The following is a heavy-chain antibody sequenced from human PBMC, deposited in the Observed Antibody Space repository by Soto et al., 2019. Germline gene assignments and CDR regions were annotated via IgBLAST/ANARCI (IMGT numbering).Heavy chain of an antibody. CDR1: GFTFSRCS. CDR2: ISPSSGYI. J-gene: IGHJ5*02. Sequence: GGSLRLSCAASGFTFSRCSMNWVRQSPGKGLEWVSSISPSSGYIYYADSVKGRFTISRDNAKNSLYLQMNSLTAEDTAVYYCVRHLPAIVAHGAGGASRWFDPWGLGT. D-gene: IGHD2-2*02. V-gene: IGHV3-21*01. CDR3: VRHLPAIVAHGAGGASRWFDP.